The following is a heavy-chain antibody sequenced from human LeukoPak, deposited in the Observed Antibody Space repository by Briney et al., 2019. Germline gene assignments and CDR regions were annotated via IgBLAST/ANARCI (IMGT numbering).Heavy chain of an antibody. CDR3: ARGVSHRYDYVWGSYRYPDAFDI. CDR2: IYYSGST. D-gene: IGHD3-16*02. V-gene: IGHV4-39*07. J-gene: IGHJ3*02. CDR1: GGSISSSSYY. Sequence: PSETLSLTCTVSGGSISSSSYYWGWIRQPPGKGLEWIGSIYYSGSTNYNPSLKSRVTISVDTSKNQFSLKLSSVTAADTAVYYCARGVSHRYDYVWGSYRYPDAFDIWGQGTMVTVSS.